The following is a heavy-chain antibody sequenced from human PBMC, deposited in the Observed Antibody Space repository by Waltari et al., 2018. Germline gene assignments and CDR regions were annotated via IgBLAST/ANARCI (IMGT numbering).Heavy chain of an antibody. CDR2: ITSNGHV. Sequence: EVQLAESGGGLVQPGGSLRLSCAASGFTFSSYPMNWVRQAPGKGLEWISYITSNGHVYYAASVRGRFTISRDNAKNSLYLQMDSLRVEDTAVYYCVKVGRDYWGQGTLVTVSS. D-gene: IGHD2-15*01. V-gene: IGHV3-48*01. CDR1: GFTFSSYP. CDR3: VKVGRDY. J-gene: IGHJ4*02.